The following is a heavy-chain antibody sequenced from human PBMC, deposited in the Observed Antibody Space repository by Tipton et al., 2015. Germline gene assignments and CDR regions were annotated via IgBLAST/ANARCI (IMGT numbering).Heavy chain of an antibody. D-gene: IGHD4-17*01. CDR1: GFTFSSYS. CDR2: ITGSSSTI. CDR3: ARKGWWDYGETAGWCDP. J-gene: IGHJ5*02. Sequence: SLRLSCAASGFTFSSYSMNWVRQAPGKGLEWVSYITGSSSTIYYADSVKGRFTISRDNAKNSLYLQMNSLRDEDTAVYYCARKGWWDYGETAGWCDPWGQGTLVTVSS. V-gene: IGHV3-48*02.